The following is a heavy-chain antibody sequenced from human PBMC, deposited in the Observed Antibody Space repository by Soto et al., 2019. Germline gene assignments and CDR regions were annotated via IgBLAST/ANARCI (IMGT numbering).Heavy chain of an antibody. CDR3: ASHFTGVLVLGASPPGGDNYGWDV. Sequence: QVQLVQSGAEVKKPGSSVKVSCKASGGTFSRYTISWVRQAPGQGLEWMGRIIPILDIPNYAQNFQGRVTITADKSTSNAYMELSSLRSDDTAVYYCASHFTGVLVLGASPPGGDNYGWDVWGQGTTVTVSS. D-gene: IGHD2-15*01. CDR1: GGTFSRYT. V-gene: IGHV1-69*02. J-gene: IGHJ6*02. CDR2: IIPILDIP.